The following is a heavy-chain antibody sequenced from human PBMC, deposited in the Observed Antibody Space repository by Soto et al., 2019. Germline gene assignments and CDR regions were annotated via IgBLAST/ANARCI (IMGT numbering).Heavy chain of an antibody. J-gene: IGHJ6*03. CDR2: ISSSSSYI. CDR3: ARESYYDFWSGLNGWDMDV. D-gene: IGHD3-3*01. Sequence: GGSLRLSCAASGFTFSSYSMNWVRQAPGKGLEWVSSISSSSSYIYYADSVKGRFTISRDNAKNSLYLQMNSLRAEDTAVYYCARESYYDFWSGLNGWDMDVWGKGTTVTVSS. CDR1: GFTFSSYS. V-gene: IGHV3-21*01.